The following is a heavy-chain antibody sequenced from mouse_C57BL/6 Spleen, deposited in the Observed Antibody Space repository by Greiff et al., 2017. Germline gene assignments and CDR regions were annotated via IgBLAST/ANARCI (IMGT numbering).Heavy chain of an antibody. Sequence: QVQLQQSGAELVRPGTSVKVSCKASGYAFTNYLIEWVKQRPGQGLEWIGVINPGSGGTNYNEKFKGKATLTADKSSSTAYMQLSSLTSEDSAVYFCARFFYPDYFDYWGQGTTLTVSS. CDR2: INPGSGGT. CDR3: ARFFYPDYFDY. V-gene: IGHV1-54*01. J-gene: IGHJ2*01. D-gene: IGHD2-1*01. CDR1: GYAFTNYL.